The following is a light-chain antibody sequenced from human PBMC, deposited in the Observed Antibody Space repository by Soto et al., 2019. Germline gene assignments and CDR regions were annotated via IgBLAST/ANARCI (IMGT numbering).Light chain of an antibody. Sequence: EIVLTQSPGTLSLSPGERATLSCRASQGVSSRYLAWYQQKPGQAPRLLIYDASTRAAGIPDRFSGSGSGTDFTLTISRLEPEDFAVYYCQEYGGSPLFTFGPGTKVDVK. CDR3: QEYGGSPLFT. J-gene: IGKJ3*01. CDR1: QGVSSRY. CDR2: DAS. V-gene: IGKV3-20*01.